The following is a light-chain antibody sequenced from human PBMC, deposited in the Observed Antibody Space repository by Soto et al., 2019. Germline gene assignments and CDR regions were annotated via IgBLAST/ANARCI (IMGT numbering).Light chain of an antibody. Sequence: EIVLTQSPATVSLSPGERATLSCRASQSVSSYLAWYQQKPGQAPRLLIYDASNRATGIPARFSGSGSGTDFTLTISSLEPEDFAAYYCQQRSNWPPTFGQGTRLEIK. J-gene: IGKJ5*01. CDR2: DAS. CDR1: QSVSSY. V-gene: IGKV3-11*01. CDR3: QQRSNWPPT.